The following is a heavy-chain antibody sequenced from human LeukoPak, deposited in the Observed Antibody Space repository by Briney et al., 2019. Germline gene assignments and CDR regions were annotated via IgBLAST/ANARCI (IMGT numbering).Heavy chain of an antibody. J-gene: IGHJ4*02. Sequence: PGGSLRLSCVTSGFNFSDSRTTWVRQAPGKGLQWVANVNRDGTEKHFLDSVEGRFTISRDNAKKSLYLQMSSLRPQDTAVYFCVRGDWYFESWGQGTLVTVSS. CDR1: GFNFSDSR. CDR3: VRGDWYFES. CDR2: VNRDGTEK. V-gene: IGHV3-7*04. D-gene: IGHD2-21*01.